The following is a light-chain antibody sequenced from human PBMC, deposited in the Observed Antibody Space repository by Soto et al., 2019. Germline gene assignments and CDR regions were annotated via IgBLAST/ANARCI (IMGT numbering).Light chain of an antibody. Sequence: EIVLTQSPGTLSLSPGERATISCRASQSVSDSLAWYQQRPGQAPRLLIYGASSRATGIPDRFSGSVSGTDFTLTISSLEPADFAVYYCQQYDTSRTFGQGTRVEI. CDR2: GAS. J-gene: IGKJ1*01. CDR1: QSVSDS. V-gene: IGKV3-20*01. CDR3: QQYDTSRT.